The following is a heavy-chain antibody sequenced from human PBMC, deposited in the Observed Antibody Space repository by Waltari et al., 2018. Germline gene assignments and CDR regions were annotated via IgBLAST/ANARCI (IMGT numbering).Heavy chain of an antibody. Sequence: EVQLVESGGGLVKPGGSLRLSCAVSGFSFSTYSMIWVRQAPGKGLGWVSSISSNSDYIYYAHSMKGRFTISRDNAKNSLYLQMNSLRAEDAAVYYCARCLGITAAPDYRGMDVWGQGTTVTVSS. CDR3: ARCLGITAAPDYRGMDV. V-gene: IGHV3-21*02. CDR1: GFSFSTYS. J-gene: IGHJ6*02. CDR2: ISSNSDYI. D-gene: IGHD6-13*01.